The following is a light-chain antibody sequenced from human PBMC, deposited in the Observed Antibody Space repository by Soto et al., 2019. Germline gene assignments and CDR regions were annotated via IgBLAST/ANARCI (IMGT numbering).Light chain of an antibody. CDR3: GTWDSSLSSGPWL. CDR2: EVS. J-gene: IGLJ3*02. CDR1: SSDVGGYDY. Sequence: QSALTQPASVSGSPGQSITISCTGTSSDVGGYDYVSWYQLHPGKAPKLMVFEVSNRPSGVSYRFSGSKSGNTASLTISGLQAEDEADYYCGTWDSSLSSGPWLFGGGTKVTVL. V-gene: IGLV2-14*01.